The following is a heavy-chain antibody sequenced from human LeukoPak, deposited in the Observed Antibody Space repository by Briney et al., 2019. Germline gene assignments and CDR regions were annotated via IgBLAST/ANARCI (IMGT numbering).Heavy chain of an antibody. J-gene: IGHJ4*02. V-gene: IGHV1-69*13. CDR3: ARVRGGDCSSTSCSYWPFDY. D-gene: IGHD2-2*01. Sequence: ASVKVSCKASGGTSSSYAISWVRQAPGQGLEWMGGIIPIFGTANYAQKFQGRVTITADESTSTAYMELSSLRSEDTAVYYCARVRGGDCSSTSCSYWPFDYWGQGTLVTVSS. CDR2: IIPIFGTA. CDR1: GGTSSSYA.